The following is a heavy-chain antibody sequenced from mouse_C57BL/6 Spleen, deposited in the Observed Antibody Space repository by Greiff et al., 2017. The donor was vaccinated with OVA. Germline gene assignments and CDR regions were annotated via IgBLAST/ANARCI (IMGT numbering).Heavy chain of an antibody. CDR2: IYPGDGDT. J-gene: IGHJ4*01. CDR1: GYAFSSYW. V-gene: IGHV1-80*01. Sequence: VQLQQSGAELVKPGASVKISCKASGYAFSSYWMNWVKQRPGKGLEWIGQIYPGDGDTNYNGKFKGKATLTADKSSSTAYMQLSSLTSEDSAVYFCARDSQYYYAMDYWGQGTSVTVSS. CDR3: ARDSQYYYAMDY.